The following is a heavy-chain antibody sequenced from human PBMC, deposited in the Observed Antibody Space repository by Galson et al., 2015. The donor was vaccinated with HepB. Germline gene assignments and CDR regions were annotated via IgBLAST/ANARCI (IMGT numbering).Heavy chain of an antibody. CDR1: GFNFNIYA. J-gene: IGHJ4*02. CDR3: AKDGVNLGDLFDH. V-gene: IGHV3-23*01. Sequence: SLRLSCAASGFNFNIYAMSWVRQAPGKGLEWVSAVSGSGDRTYYAHSVEGRFTMSRDNSKNTLFLQMNSLRVEDTAVYYCAKDGVNLGDLFDHWGQGALVTVSS. D-gene: IGHD3-16*01. CDR2: VSGSGDRT.